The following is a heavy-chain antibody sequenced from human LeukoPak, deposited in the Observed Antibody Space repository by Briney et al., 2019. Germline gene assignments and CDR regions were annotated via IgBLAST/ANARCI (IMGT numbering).Heavy chain of an antibody. CDR1: GGSISSGGYY. D-gene: IGHD4-11*01. CDR3: ATNRDDYSNFDP. CDR2: IYYSGST. J-gene: IGHJ5*02. Sequence: SETLSLTCTVSGGSISSGGYYWSWIRQHPGKGLEWIGYIYYSGSTYYNPSLKSRVTISVDTSKNQFSLKLSSVTAADTAVYYCATNRDDYSNFDPWGQGTLVTVSS. V-gene: IGHV4-31*03.